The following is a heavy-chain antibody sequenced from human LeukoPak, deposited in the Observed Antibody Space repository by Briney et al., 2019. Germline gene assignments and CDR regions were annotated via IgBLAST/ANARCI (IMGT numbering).Heavy chain of an antibody. D-gene: IGHD3-9*01. Sequence: GGSLRLSCAASGFTFDDYAMHWVRQAPGKGLEWVALISYDGSNEYYADSVKGRFTISRDNSKNTLYMQVNSLRAEDTAVYYCAKSSDLLTGYYSYFEYWGHGTLVTVAS. J-gene: IGHJ4*01. CDR2: ISYDGSNE. V-gene: IGHV3-30*18. CDR1: GFTFDDYA. CDR3: AKSSDLLTGYYSYFEY.